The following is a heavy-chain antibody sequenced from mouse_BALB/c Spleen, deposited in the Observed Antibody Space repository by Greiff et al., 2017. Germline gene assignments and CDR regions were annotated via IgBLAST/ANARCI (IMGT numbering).Heavy chain of an antibody. V-gene: IGHV14-3*02. Sequence: EVQLQQSGAELVKPGASVKLSCTASGFNIKDTYMHWVKQRPEQGLEWIGRIDPANGNTKYDPKFQGKATITADTSSNTAYLQFSSLTSEDTAVYYCAYRSLFAYWGQGTLVTVSA. CDR2: IDPANGNT. J-gene: IGHJ3*01. CDR3: AYRSLFAY. CDR1: GFNIKDTY. D-gene: IGHD2-14*01.